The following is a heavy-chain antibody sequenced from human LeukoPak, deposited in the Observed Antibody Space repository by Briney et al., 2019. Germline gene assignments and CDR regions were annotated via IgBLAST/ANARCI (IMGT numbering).Heavy chain of an antibody. V-gene: IGHV4-61*01. D-gene: IGHD3-9*01. Sequence: SETLSLTCTVSGGFVSSGSYYWTWIRQPPGKGLEWIGYISYSGSTNYNPSLKSRVTISVDTSKNQFSLKLSSVTAADTAVYYCARRKRYFDWLPFDYWGQGTLVTVSS. CDR1: GGFVSSGSYY. CDR3: ARRKRYFDWLPFDY. CDR2: ISYSGST. J-gene: IGHJ4*02.